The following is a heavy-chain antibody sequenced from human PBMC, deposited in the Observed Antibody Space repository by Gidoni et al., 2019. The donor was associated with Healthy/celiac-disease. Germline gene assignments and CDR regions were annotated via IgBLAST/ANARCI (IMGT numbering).Heavy chain of an antibody. D-gene: IGHD3-9*01. CDR3: ASTQPLRYFDWLFDDAFDI. CDR1: GGALSGYD. CDR2: INHSGST. Sequence: QVQLQQWGAGLWKPSETLSITCAVDGGALSGYDWSWIRQPPGKGLEWIGEINHSGSTNYNPSLQSRVTLSVDTSKNQFSLKLSSVTAADTAVYYCASTQPLRYFDWLFDDAFDIWGQGTMVTFSS. V-gene: IGHV4-34*01. J-gene: IGHJ3*02.